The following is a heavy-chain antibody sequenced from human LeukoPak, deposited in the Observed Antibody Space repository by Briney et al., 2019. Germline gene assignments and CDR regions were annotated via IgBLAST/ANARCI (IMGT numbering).Heavy chain of an antibody. CDR2: IWYDGSNK. Sequence: GGSLRLSCTASGFTFSNAWMSWVRQAPGKGLEWVAVIWYDGSNKYYADSVKGRFTISRDNSKNTLYLQMNSLRAEDTAVYYCAKDQVGAGAYFDYWGQGTLVTVSS. J-gene: IGHJ4*02. CDR1: GFTFSNAW. V-gene: IGHV3-33*06. CDR3: AKDQVGAGAYFDY. D-gene: IGHD3-10*01.